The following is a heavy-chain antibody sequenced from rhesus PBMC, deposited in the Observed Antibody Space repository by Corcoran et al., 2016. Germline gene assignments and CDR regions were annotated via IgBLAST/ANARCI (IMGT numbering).Heavy chain of an antibody. CDR3: ARDIVPWDD. V-gene: IGHV4-173*01. CDR1: GGSISSNY. Sequence: QLQLQESGPGLVKPSETLSLTCAVSGGSISSNYWSWIRQPPGTGLEGIGRISGRCGSTDYNPSLKSRVTISTDTSKNQFSLKLSAVTAADTAVYYGARDIVPWDDWGQGVLVTVSS. CDR2: ISGRCGST. J-gene: IGHJ4*01. D-gene: IGHD1-44*01.